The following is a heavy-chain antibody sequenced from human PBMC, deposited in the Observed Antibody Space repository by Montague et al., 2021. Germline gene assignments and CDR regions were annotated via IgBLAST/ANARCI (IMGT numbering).Heavy chain of an antibody. CDR3: AKSLYASGGWRYYFDL. J-gene: IGHJ4*02. V-gene: IGHV3-23*01. CDR1: GFTFSSRA. Sequence: SLRLSCAASGFTFSSRAMSWVRQAPGKGLEWVSSISGKSNNTYYIDSLKGRFTISRDDSKNTLFLQMNSLRAEDTAVYYCAKSLYASGGWRYYFDLWGQGTLVTVSS. D-gene: IGHD2/OR15-2a*01. CDR2: ISGKSNNT.